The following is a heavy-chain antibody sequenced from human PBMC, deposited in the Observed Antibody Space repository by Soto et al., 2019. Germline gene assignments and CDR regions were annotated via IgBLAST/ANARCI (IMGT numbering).Heavy chain of an antibody. Sequence: SETLSLTCTVSGGSISSYYWSRIRQPPGKGLERIGYIYYSGSTNYNPSLKSRVTISVDTSKNQFSLKLSSVTAADTAVYYCARAVDGTVGWYGRRGKGIRSTV. CDR1: GGSISSYY. CDR3: ARAVDGTVGWYGR. V-gene: IGHV4-59*08. D-gene: IGHD6-19*01. CDR2: IYYSGST. J-gene: IGHJ6*03.